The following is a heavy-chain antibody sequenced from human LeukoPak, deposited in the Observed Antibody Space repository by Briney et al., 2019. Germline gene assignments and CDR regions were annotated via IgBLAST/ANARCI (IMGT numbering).Heavy chain of an antibody. D-gene: IGHD6-13*01. CDR1: GFLFSSYA. CDR3: ARWHSSSWHHRYYYGMDV. V-gene: IGHV3-21*01. Sequence: PGGSLRLSCAASGFLFSSYAMIWVRQAPGKGLEWVSTIDSSRSNYINYADSVQGRFTISRDDAKNSLYLQMNRLRAEDTAVYYCARWHSSSWHHRYYYGMDVWGQGTTVTVSS. J-gene: IGHJ6*02. CDR2: IDSSRSNYI.